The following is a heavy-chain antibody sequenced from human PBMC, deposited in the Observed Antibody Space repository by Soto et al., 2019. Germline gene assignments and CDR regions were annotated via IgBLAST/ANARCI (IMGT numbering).Heavy chain of an antibody. CDR3: ARDSGWYGAFDI. D-gene: IGHD6-19*01. CDR1: GGSISSYY. V-gene: IGHV4-59*01. J-gene: IGHJ3*02. CDR2: IYYSGST. Sequence: PSETLSLTCTVSGGSISSYYWSWIRQPPGKGLEWIGYIYYSGSTNYNPSLKSRVTISVDTSKNQFSLKLSSVTAADTAVYYCARDSGWYGAFDIWGQGTMVTVSS.